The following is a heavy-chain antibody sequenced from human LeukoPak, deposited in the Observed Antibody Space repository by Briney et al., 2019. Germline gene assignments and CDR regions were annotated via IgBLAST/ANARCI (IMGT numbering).Heavy chain of an antibody. V-gene: IGHV1-8*03. CDR2: MNPNSGNT. D-gene: IGHD2-15*01. CDR1: GYTFTSYD. J-gene: IGHJ4*02. CDR3: AKGRSGWVVGASDY. Sequence: ASVKVSCKASGYTFTSYDINWVRQATGQGLEWMGWMNPNSGNTGYAQKFQGRVTITRNTSISTAYMELSSLRAEDTAVYYCAKGRSGWVVGASDYWGQGTLVTVSS.